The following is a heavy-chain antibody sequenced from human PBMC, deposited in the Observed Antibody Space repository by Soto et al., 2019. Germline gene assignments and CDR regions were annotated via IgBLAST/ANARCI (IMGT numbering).Heavy chain of an antibody. CDR1: GFTFSSYS. D-gene: IGHD3-22*01. CDR2: ISSSSSYI. J-gene: IGHJ4*02. Sequence: AGGSLRLSCAASGFTFSSYSMNWVRQAPGKGLEWVSSISSSSSYIYYADPAKGRFTIYRDHANNSLYLQMNSLRAEDTAVFYCARGKLYYYDSSCYLYYFYYWGQGTLVTVSS. CDR3: ARGKLYYYDSSCYLYYFYY. V-gene: IGHV3-21*01.